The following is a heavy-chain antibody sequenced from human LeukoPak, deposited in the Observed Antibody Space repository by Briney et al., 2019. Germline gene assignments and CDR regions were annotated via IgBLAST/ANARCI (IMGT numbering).Heavy chain of an antibody. J-gene: IGHJ3*02. V-gene: IGHV5-51*01. Sequence: GESLKISCKGSGYSFTSYWIGWVRQMPGKGLEWMGIIYPGDSDTRYSPSFQGQVTISADKSISTAYLQWSSLKASDTAMYYCATPGAHCSSTSCYSSYAFDIWGQGTMVTVSS. D-gene: IGHD2-2*01. CDR1: GYSFTSYW. CDR3: ATPGAHCSSTSCYSSYAFDI. CDR2: IYPGDSDT.